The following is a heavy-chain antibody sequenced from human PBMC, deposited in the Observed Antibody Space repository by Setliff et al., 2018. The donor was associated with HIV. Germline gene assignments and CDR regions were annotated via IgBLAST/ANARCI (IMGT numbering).Heavy chain of an antibody. CDR1: GDTFSSYA. Sequence: SVKVSCKASGDTFSSYAISWVRQAPGQGLEWMGRIIPIFGSPNYAQKFQGRVTITADKSTSTAYMELSSLRSEDTAVYYCARNFGLSPSGKYYYYYGMDIWGQGTTVTVSS. CDR2: IIPIFGSP. CDR3: ARNFGLSPSGKYYYYYGMDI. D-gene: IGHD3-10*01. J-gene: IGHJ6*02. V-gene: IGHV1-69*06.